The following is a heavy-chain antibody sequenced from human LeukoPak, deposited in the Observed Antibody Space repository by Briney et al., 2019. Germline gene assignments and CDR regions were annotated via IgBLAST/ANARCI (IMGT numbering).Heavy chain of an antibody. CDR2: INPNSGGK. Sequence: ASVKVSCKASGYTFTCYYMHWVRQAPGQGLEWMGWINPNSGGKNYAQKFQGRVTMTRDTSISTAYMELSRLRSDDTAVYYCARGQLFRGDWFDPWGQGTLVTVSS. CDR1: GYTFTCYY. V-gene: IGHV1-2*02. J-gene: IGHJ5*02. D-gene: IGHD2-15*01. CDR3: ARGQLFRGDWFDP.